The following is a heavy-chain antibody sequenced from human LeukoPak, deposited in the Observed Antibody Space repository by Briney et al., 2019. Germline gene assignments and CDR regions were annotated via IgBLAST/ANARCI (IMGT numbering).Heavy chain of an antibody. CDR1: GFTFSTYG. J-gene: IGHJ3*02. CDR3: ARVGDYDFSQDLSDAFDI. CDR2: IKQDGSEK. D-gene: IGHD3-3*01. Sequence: GGSLRLSCAASGFTFSTYGMHWVRQAPGKGLEWVANIKQDGSEKYYVDSVKGRFTISRDNAKNSLYLQMNSLRAEDTAVYYCARVGDYDFSQDLSDAFDIWGQGTMVTVSS. V-gene: IGHV3-7*01.